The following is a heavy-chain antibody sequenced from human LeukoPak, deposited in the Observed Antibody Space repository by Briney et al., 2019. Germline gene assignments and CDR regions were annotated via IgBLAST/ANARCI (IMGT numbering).Heavy chain of an antibody. V-gene: IGHV4-59*01. Sequence: PSETLSLTCTVSGGSISSYYWSWIRQPPGKGLEWIGYIYYSGSTNYNPSLKSRVTISVDTSKNQFSLKLSSVTAADTAVYYCARERVLTGLFDWGQGTLVTVSS. J-gene: IGHJ4*02. D-gene: IGHD1-20*01. CDR1: GGSISSYY. CDR3: ARERVLTGLFD. CDR2: IYYSGST.